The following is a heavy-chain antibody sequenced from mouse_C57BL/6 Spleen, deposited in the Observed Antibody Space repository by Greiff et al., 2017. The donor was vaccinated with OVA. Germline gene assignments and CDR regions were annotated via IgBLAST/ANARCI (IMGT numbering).Heavy chain of an antibody. D-gene: IGHD3-2*02. CDR2: IDPSDSYT. J-gene: IGHJ1*03. Sequence: QVQLQQPGAELVRPGTSVKLSCKASGYTFTSYWMHWVKQRPGQGLEWIGVIDPSDSYTNYNQKFKGKATLTVDTSSSTAYMQLSSLTSEDSAVYYCARGGTAQATFSYWYFDVWGTGTTVTVSS. V-gene: IGHV1-59*01. CDR1: GYTFTSYW. CDR3: ARGGTAQATFSYWYFDV.